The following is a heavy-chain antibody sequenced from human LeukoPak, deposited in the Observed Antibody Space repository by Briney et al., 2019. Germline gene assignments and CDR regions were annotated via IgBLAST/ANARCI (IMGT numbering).Heavy chain of an antibody. D-gene: IGHD2-2*01. CDR2: ISAYNGNT. CDR3: TYSSTSSPLYYYYGMDV. CDR1: GYTFTSYG. V-gene: IGHV1-18*01. J-gene: IGHJ6*02. Sequence: ASVKVSCKASGYTFTSYGISWVRQAPGQGLEWMGWISAYNGNTNYAQKLQGRVTMTTDTSTNTAYMELRSLRSDDTAVYYCTYSSTSSPLYYYYGMDVWGQGTTVTVSS.